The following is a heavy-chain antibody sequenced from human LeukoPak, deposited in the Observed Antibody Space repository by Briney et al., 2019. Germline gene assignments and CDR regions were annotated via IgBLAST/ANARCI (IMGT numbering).Heavy chain of an antibody. CDR2: IRQDGSEK. D-gene: IGHD3-3*01. Sequence: GGSLRVSCAASGFRFSDSCMTWVRQAPGKGLEWVANIRQDGSEKYYVDSVKGRFTISRDNAKNSVYLQMNSLRAEDTAVYYCARDRSISGVVTLDYWGQGTLVTVSS. J-gene: IGHJ4*02. CDR1: GFRFSDSC. CDR3: ARDRSISGVVTLDY. V-gene: IGHV3-7*01.